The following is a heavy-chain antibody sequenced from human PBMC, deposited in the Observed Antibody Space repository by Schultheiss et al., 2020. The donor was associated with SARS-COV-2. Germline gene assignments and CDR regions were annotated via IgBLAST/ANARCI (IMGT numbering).Heavy chain of an antibody. CDR2: ISAYNGNT. CDR1: GGTFSSYA. J-gene: IGHJ6*02. CDR3: ARGNHYSSSWYRPPEGYYYYGMDV. Sequence: ASVKVSCKASGGTFSSYAISWVRQAPGQGLEWMGGISAYNGNTNYAQKLQGRVTMTTDTSTSTAYMELRSLRSDDTAVYYCARGNHYSSSWYRPPEGYYYYGMDVWGQGTTVTVSS. D-gene: IGHD6-13*01. V-gene: IGHV1-18*01.